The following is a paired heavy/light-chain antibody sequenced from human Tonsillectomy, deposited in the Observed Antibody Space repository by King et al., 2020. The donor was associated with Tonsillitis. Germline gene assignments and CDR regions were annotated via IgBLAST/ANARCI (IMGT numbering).Light chain of an antibody. CDR3: QVWDSSSNQYV. V-gene: IGLV3-21*02. J-gene: IGLJ1*01. Sequence: SYVLTQPPSVSEAPGQTARITCGADNIGSKSVHWYQQKPGQAPVVVVYDDSDRPSGIPERFSGSNSGNTATLTISRVEAGDEADYYCQVWDSSSNQYVFGPGTKVTVL. CDR1: NIGSKS. CDR2: DDS.
Heavy chain of an antibody. V-gene: IGHV4-39*01. CDR2: IFYSGST. CDR1: GGSISSSPYY. J-gene: IGHJ4*02. CDR3: ARHRPPYRHGIDH. Sequence: QLQLQESGPGLVKPSETLSLTCSVSGGSISSSPYYWGWIRQPPGKGLEWIGNIFYSGSTYYSPSLKSRVTISLDTSQNQFSLKLSSVTAADTAVYYCARHRPPYRHGIDHWGQGTLVTVSS. D-gene: IGHD3-16*02.